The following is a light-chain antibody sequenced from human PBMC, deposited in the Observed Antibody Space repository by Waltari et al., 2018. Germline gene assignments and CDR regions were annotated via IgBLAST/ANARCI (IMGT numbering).Light chain of an antibody. V-gene: IGKV3-15*01. CDR3: QQYNNWPPMYT. CDR2: AAS. Sequence: EIVMTQSPATLSVSPGERALLSCRASQSISSNLAWYQQKPGQAPRLLIYAASTRATGIPARFSGSVSGTEFTLTVSSLRSEDFAVYYCQQYNNWPPMYTFGQGTKLEIK. CDR1: QSISSN. J-gene: IGKJ2*01.